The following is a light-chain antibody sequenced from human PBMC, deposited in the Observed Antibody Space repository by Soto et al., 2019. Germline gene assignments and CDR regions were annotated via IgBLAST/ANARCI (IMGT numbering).Light chain of an antibody. CDR2: DVS. CDR3: CSYAGSPLYV. V-gene: IGLV2-11*01. Sequence: QSVLTQPRSVSGSPGHSVTISCTGTSSDVGGYNYVSWYQQHPGKAPKLMIYDVSKRPSGVPDRFSGSKSGNTASLTISGLQAEDEADYYCCSYAGSPLYVFGTGTKVTVL. CDR1: SSDVGGYNY. J-gene: IGLJ1*01.